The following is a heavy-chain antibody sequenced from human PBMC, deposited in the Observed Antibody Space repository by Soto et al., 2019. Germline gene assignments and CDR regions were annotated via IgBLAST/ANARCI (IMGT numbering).Heavy chain of an antibody. Sequence: PGGSLRLSCAASGFTFSSYAMSWVRQAPGKGLEWVSAISGSGGSTYYADSVKGRFTISRDNSKNTLYLQMNSLRAEDTAVYYCAKGIAAAGRTYYYYYGMDVWGQGTTVTVSS. D-gene: IGHD6-13*01. CDR3: AKGIAAAGRTYYYYYGMDV. CDR2: ISGSGGST. CDR1: GFTFSSYA. J-gene: IGHJ6*02. V-gene: IGHV3-23*01.